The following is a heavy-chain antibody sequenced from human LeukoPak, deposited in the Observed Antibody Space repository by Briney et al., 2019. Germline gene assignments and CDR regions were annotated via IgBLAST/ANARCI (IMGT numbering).Heavy chain of an antibody. V-gene: IGHV3-7*01. CDR2: IKEDGSET. D-gene: IGHD3-10*01. J-gene: IGHJ5*02. CDR3: VRGGSYTFDP. Sequence: GGSLRLSCSASGFTSSHYWMTWVRQAPGTGLEWVASIKEDGSETSYVDSVKGRFTISRDNAKNSVYLQMNSLGGEDTAVYYCVRGGSYTFDPWGQGILVTVSS. CDR1: GFTSSHYW.